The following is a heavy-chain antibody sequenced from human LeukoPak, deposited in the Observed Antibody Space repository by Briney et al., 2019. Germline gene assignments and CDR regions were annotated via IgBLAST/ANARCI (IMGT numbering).Heavy chain of an antibody. CDR1: GFTVSSNY. CDR3: ARALRVWFGELLYPGFDY. V-gene: IGHV3-53*01. Sequence: PGGSLRLSCAASGFTVSSNYMSWVRQAPGKGLEWVSVIYSGGSTYYADSVKGRFTISRDNAKNSLYLQMNSLRAEDTAVYYCARALRVWFGELLYPGFDYWGQGTLVTVSS. D-gene: IGHD3-10*01. CDR2: IYSGGST. J-gene: IGHJ4*02.